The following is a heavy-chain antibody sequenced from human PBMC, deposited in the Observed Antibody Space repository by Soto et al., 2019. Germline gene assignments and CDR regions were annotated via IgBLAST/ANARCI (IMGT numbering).Heavy chain of an antibody. CDR3: ARVWRYGVSGDNF. J-gene: IGHJ1*01. Sequence: PGGSLRLSCTASGFSFSTFWMSWVRQAPGKGLEWVANIKQDGSQKYYVDSVKGRFTISRDNAKNSLFLQMNGLRVEDTAVYYCARVWRYGVSGDNFWGQGTLVTVSS. CDR2: IKQDGSQK. D-gene: IGHD2-21*01. V-gene: IGHV3-7*03. CDR1: GFSFSTFW.